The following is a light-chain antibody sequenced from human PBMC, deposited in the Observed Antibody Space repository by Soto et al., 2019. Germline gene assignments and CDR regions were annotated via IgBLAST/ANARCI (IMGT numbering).Light chain of an antibody. V-gene: IGLV2-14*01. CDR1: STDVGRYNY. CDR2: DVA. J-gene: IGLJ1*01. Sequence: QSVLTQPASVSGSPGQPITISCTGTSTDVGRYNYVSWYQQHPGKAPKLMIYDVANRPSGVSNRFSGSKSGITASLTISGLQAEDEADYYCSSYTTSSTYVFGTGTKVTFL. CDR3: SSYTTSSTYV.